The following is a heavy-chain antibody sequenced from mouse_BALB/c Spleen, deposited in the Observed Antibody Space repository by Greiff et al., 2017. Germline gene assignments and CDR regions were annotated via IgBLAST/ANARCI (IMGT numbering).Heavy chain of an antibody. CDR1: GYTFTSSW. V-gene: IGHV1-5*01. CDR2: IYPGNSDT. CDR3: TRYYRYDWYFDV. D-gene: IGHD2-14*01. J-gene: IGHJ1*01. Sequence: VHVKQSGTVLARPGASVKMSCKASGYTFTSSWMHWVKQRPGQGLEWIGAIYPGNSDTSYNQKFKGKAKLTAVTSTSTAYMELSSLTNEDSAVYYCTRYYRYDWYFDVWGAGTTVTVSS.